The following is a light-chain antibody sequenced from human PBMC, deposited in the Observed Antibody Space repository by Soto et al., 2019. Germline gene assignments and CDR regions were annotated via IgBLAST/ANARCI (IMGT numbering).Light chain of an antibody. CDR1: SSNIGAGYD. Sequence: QSVLTQPPSVSGAPGQRVTISCTGSSSNIGAGYDVHWYQQLPGTAPKLLIYGHSNRPSGVPDRFSGSKSGTSASLAITGLQAVDEADYYCQSYDSSLSAFYVFGTGTKLTVL. V-gene: IGLV1-40*01. CDR2: GHS. CDR3: QSYDSSLSAFYV. J-gene: IGLJ1*01.